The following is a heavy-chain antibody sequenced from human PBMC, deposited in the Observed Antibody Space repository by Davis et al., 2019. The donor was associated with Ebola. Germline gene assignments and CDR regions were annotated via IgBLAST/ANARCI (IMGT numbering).Heavy chain of an antibody. J-gene: IGHJ4*02. D-gene: IGHD6-19*01. CDR2: IRSKANNYAT. CDR1: GFTF. V-gene: IGHV3-73*01. Sequence: GESLKISCAASGFTFMGWVRQASGKGLEWVGRIRSKANNYATAYAASVKGRFTISRDDSKNTAYLQMNSLKTEDTAVYYCSATVAHFDYWGQGTLVTVSS. CDR3: SATVAHFDY.